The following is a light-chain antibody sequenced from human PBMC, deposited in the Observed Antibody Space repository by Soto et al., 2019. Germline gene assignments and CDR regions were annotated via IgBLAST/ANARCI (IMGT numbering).Light chain of an antibody. CDR3: QHYNNWLGT. J-gene: IGKJ4*01. CDR1: QTISSW. V-gene: IGKV1-5*03. Sequence: DIQMTQSPSTLSGSLGDRVTITCRASQTISSWLAWYQQKPGKAPKLLIYKASTLKSGVPSRFSGSGSGTEFTLTISSLQSEDFAVYYCQHYNNWLGTFGGGTKVDIK. CDR2: KAS.